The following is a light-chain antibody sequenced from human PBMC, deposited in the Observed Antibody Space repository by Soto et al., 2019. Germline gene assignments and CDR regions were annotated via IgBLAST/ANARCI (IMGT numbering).Light chain of an antibody. CDR1: QSISGN. J-gene: IGKJ5*01. CDR2: HTS. CDR3: MQSTQLPPT. V-gene: IGKV3-15*01. Sequence: EIVMTQSPATLSVSPGESATLSCRASQSISGNLAWYQQKPGLAPRLLIYHTSTRATGVPARFSGSGSGTDFTLEISRVETDDVGIYYCMQSTQLPPTFGQGTRLENK.